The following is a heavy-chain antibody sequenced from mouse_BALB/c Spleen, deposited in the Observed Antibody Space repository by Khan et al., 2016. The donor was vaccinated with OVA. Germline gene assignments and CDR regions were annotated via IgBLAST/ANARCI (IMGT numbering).Heavy chain of an antibody. CDR3: ATSYFYGYYFDY. Sequence: EVKLEESGGGLVQSGGSRKLSCAASGFTFTSSGMHWIRKAPEKGLEWVAYISSDSNTIYYADTVKGRFTISRDNPKNTLFLQMTSLRSGDTAMYFCATSYFYGYYFDYWGQGTTLTVSS. CDR2: ISSDSNTI. D-gene: IGHD1-1*01. CDR1: GFTFTSSG. V-gene: IGHV5-17*02. J-gene: IGHJ2*01.